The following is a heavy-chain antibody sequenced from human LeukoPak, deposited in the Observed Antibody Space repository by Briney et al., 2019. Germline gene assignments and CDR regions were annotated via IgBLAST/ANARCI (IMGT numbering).Heavy chain of an antibody. CDR3: ARDLRIRDSSGYDLVAYDI. Sequence: PSETLSLTCTVSGGSISSGTYYWSWIRQPAGKGLEWIGRIYTSGITDYNPSLKSRVTISLDSSKNQFSLKLSSVTAADTAVYYCARDLRIRDSSGYDLVAYDIWGQGTMVTVSS. D-gene: IGHD5-12*01. CDR2: IYTSGIT. J-gene: IGHJ3*02. V-gene: IGHV4-61*02. CDR1: GGSISSGTYY.